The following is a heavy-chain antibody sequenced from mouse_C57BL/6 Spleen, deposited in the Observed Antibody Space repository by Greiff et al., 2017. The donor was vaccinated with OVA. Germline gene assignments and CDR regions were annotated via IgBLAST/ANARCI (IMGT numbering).Heavy chain of an antibody. J-gene: IGHJ3*01. V-gene: IGHV1-59*01. CDR2: IDPSDSYT. Sequence: VQLQQPGAELVRPGTSVKLSCKASGYTFTSYWLHWVKQRPGQGLEWLGVIDPSDSYTNYNQQFTGKATLTVDTSSSTAYMQRSSLTSEDSAVYYCARGGDFAWFAYWGQGTLVTVSA. CDR1: GYTFTSYW. CDR3: ARGGDFAWFAY.